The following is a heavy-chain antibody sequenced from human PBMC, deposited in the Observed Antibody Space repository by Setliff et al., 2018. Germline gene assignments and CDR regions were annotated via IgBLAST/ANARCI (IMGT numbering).Heavy chain of an antibody. Sequence: GGSLRLSCVASGFTLSSFTITWFRQAPGKGLQWVSDLYSRSGGTAYDDSVRGRFTITRDNSKNTLFLQMNSLRTDDTAVFYCVRDSPSSLYNFWSGCSDYWGQGTLVTVSS. CDR3: VRDSPSSLYNFWSGCSDY. CDR2: LYSRSGGT. J-gene: IGHJ4*02. D-gene: IGHD3-3*01. CDR1: GFTLSSFT. V-gene: IGHV3-23*01.